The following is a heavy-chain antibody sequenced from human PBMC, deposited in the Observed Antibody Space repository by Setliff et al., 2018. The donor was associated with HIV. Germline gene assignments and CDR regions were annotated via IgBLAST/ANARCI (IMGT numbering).Heavy chain of an antibody. CDR2: IYQTGNT. V-gene: IGHV4-38-2*02. D-gene: IGHD3-22*01. Sequence: SETLSLTCSVSGYSINNGYYWGWIRQPQGKGLEWVATIYQTGNTSYSTSLKSRVTVSMDMSRNQFSVKLNSATAAATAVYYCARQAWHYDRDGYFIDYWGQGMLVTVSS. J-gene: IGHJ4*02. CDR1: GYSINNGYY. CDR3: ARQAWHYDRDGYFIDY.